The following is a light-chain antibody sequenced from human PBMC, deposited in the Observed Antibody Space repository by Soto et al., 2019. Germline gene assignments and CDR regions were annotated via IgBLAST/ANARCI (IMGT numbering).Light chain of an antibody. Sequence: IVMTQSPATLSVSPGERATLSCRASQTVGGNLAWYHQKPGQPPRLLIYGAFTRATGIPARFSGSGSGTEITLTISSLQAGEFAVYYCQLYYDWPRPFGQGTRVEIK. J-gene: IGKJ1*01. V-gene: IGKV3-15*01. CDR2: GAF. CDR3: QLYYDWPRP. CDR1: QTVGGN.